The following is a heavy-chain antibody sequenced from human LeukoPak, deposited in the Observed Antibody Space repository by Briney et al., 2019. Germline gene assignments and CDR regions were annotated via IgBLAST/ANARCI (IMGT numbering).Heavy chain of an antibody. J-gene: IGHJ3*02. CDR1: GFSFSSYW. CDR3: ARDLGSGWSDAFDI. V-gene: IGHV3-7*03. Sequence: PGGSLRLSCAASGFSFSSYWMTWVRQAPGKGLEWVANIKQGGSEKYYVDSVKGRFTISRDNAKNSLNLQMNSLRAEDTALYYCARDLGSGWSDAFDIWGQGTMVTVSS. D-gene: IGHD6-19*01. CDR2: IKQGGSEK.